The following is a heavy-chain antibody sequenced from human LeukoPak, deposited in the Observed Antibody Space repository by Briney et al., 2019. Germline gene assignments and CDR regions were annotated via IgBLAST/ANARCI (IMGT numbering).Heavy chain of an antibody. CDR2: IRAGGGDT. CDR1: GFTFSNYW. D-gene: IGHD3-10*01. CDR3: AKILASGSGSY. Sequence: GGSLRLSCAASGFTFSNYWMTWVRQAPGKGLDWVSTIRAGGGDTFYSDSVKGRFSISRDNSKNTLILQMDSLRADDTAIYYCAKILASGSGSYWGQGTLVLVSS. J-gene: IGHJ4*02. V-gene: IGHV3-23*01.